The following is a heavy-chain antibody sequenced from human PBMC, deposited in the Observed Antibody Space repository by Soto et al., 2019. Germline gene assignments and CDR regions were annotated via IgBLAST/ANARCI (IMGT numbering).Heavy chain of an antibody. CDR3: GRANWYSEY. CDR1: GGSIDDHY. CDR2: IYYTGST. J-gene: IGHJ4*02. V-gene: IGHV4-59*11. Sequence: SETLSLTCTVSGGSIDDHYGSWIRQAPGKGLEWIGYIYYTGSTNYNPSLKSRVTMSVDTSKNQFSLNLTSLTAADTAIYYCGRANWYSEYWGQGTLVTVSS. D-gene: IGHD2-8*01.